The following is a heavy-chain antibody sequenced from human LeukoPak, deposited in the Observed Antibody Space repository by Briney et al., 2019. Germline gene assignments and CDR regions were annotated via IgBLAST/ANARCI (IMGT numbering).Heavy chain of an antibody. CDR3: ARENPTNPPEDY. CDR2: ISAYNGNT. Sequence: ASVKVSCKASGYTFTSYGISWVRQAPGQGLEWMGWISAYNGNTNYAQKLQGRVTMTTDTSTSTAYMELRSLRSDDTVAYYCARENPTNPPEDYWGQGTLVTVSS. J-gene: IGHJ4*02. V-gene: IGHV1-18*01. CDR1: GYTFTSYG. D-gene: IGHD5-12*01.